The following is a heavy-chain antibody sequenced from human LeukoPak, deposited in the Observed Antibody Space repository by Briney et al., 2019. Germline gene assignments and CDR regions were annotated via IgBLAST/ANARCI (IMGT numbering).Heavy chain of an antibody. CDR2: IYHTGSA. V-gene: IGHV4-59*01. J-gene: IGHJ5*02. CDR3: ARGPGTWFDP. Sequence: SETLSLTCTVSGGSISGYYWSWIRQPPGKRLEWIGYIYHTGSAKYSPSLKSRVTILLDSSKNQFSLKLSSVTAADTAMYFCARGPGTWFDPWGQGTLVTVSS. CDR1: GGSISGYY.